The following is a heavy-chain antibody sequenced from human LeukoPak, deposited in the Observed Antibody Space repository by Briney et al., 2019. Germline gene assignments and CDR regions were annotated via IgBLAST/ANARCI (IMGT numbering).Heavy chain of an antibody. Sequence: GGSLRLSCAASDFSFSTNWMSWVRQAPGRWLEWVANIHPEGNEKYHVESVEGRFTISRDNIKNSLFLQMNGLRVEDTAVYYCARGDDFSGDYWGQGTLVTVSS. V-gene: IGHV3-7*04. CDR1: DFSFSTNW. D-gene: IGHD1-1*01. CDR3: ARGDDFSGDY. J-gene: IGHJ4*02. CDR2: IHPEGNEK.